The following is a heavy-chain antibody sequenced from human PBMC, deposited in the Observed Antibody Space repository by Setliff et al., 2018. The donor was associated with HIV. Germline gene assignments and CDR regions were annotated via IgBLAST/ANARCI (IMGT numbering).Heavy chain of an antibody. CDR2: INIYSGNT. V-gene: IGHV1-18*01. D-gene: IGHD2-15*01. CDR1: GYTFTTSG. Sequence: ASVKVSCKTSGYTFTTSGISWVRQAPGQGLEWMGWINIYSGNTNYAQKFQGRVTMTTDTSTSTAYMELRSLRAEDTAVYYCAKDISCTGGSCKNFDYWGQGTLVTVSS. CDR3: AKDISCTGGSCKNFDY. J-gene: IGHJ4*02.